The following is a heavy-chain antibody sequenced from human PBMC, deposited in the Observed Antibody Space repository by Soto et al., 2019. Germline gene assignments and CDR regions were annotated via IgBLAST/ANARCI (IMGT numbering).Heavy chain of an antibody. D-gene: IGHD5-18*01. Sequence: LSLTCTVSGGSISSYYWSWIRQPAGQGLEWIGRISTSGSTNYNPSFKSRVTMSVDTSKTQFSLKLSSVTAADTAVYYCASGYSYDTFDYWGQGTLVTVSS. J-gene: IGHJ4*02. V-gene: IGHV4-4*07. CDR2: ISTSGST. CDR1: GGSISSYY. CDR3: ASGYSYDTFDY.